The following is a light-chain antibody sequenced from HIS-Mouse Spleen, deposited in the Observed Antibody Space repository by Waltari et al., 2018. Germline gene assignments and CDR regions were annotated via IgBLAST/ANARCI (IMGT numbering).Light chain of an antibody. CDR1: SSDVGGYNY. CDR2: DVS. J-gene: IGLJ2*01. CDR3: CSYAGSYTFVV. Sequence: QSALTQPRSVSGSPGQSVTISCTGTSSDVGGYNYVSWYQQHPGKAPKLMIYDVSKRPAGVPGRCSGSKSGSTASLTISGVQAEDEADDFCCSYAGSYTFVVFGGGTKLTVL. V-gene: IGLV2-11*01.